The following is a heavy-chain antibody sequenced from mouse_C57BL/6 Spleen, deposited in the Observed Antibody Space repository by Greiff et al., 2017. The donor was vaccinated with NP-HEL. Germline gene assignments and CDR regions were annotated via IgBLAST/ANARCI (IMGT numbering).Heavy chain of an antibody. D-gene: IGHD2-5*01. CDR2: IYPGSGST. V-gene: IGHV1-55*01. J-gene: IGHJ4*01. CDR3: AREGSYYSNFYAMDY. CDR1: GYTFTSYW. Sequence: VQLQQPGAELVKPGASGKMSCKASGYTFTSYWITGVKQRPGQGLEGIGDIYPGSGSTNYNEKFKSKATLTVDTSSSTAYMQLSSLTSEDSAVYYCAREGSYYSNFYAMDYWGQGTSVTVSS.